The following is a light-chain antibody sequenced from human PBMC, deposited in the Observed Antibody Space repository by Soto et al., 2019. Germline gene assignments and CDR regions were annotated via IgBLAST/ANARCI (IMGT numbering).Light chain of an antibody. CDR2: DAS. CDR1: QFVSSR. Sequence: DIVVTQSPATLSASPGERVTLSCRASQFVSSRLAWYQQRPGQVPRLLIYDASTRATGIPARFSGSGSGTEFTLTISSLQSEDFAVYYCQQYNNWPPYTFGQGTKVDIK. V-gene: IGKV3-15*01. CDR3: QQYNNWPPYT. J-gene: IGKJ2*01.